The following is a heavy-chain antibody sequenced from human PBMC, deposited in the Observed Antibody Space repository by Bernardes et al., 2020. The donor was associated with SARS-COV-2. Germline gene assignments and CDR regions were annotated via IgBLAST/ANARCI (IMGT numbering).Heavy chain of an antibody. Sequence: SETLSLTCTVSGGSISSHYWNWIRQSPGKGLEWIGYMYFSGSNHYNPSLQSRVTISGDTSSKQFPLKMSSVTAADTATYYCARGDSNTFDYWGQGTLVTVSS. CDR1: GGSISSHY. V-gene: IGHV4-59*11. CDR3: ARGDSNTFDY. CDR2: MYFSGSN. D-gene: IGHD4-4*01. J-gene: IGHJ4*02.